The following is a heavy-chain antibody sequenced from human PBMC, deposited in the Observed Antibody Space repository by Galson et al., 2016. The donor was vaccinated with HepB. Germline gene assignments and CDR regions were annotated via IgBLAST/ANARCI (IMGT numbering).Heavy chain of an antibody. CDR2: VSSSGST. D-gene: IGHD6-19*01. V-gene: IGHV4-61*10. Sequence: SETLSLTCTVSGNSVSNDDYYWTWIRQSAGKGLEWIGRVSSSGSTKYSPSLKSRVTISLDSSKNLFSLSLNYVTDEDTAVYYCARGGEQWLSYTWFDPWDQGALVTVSS. J-gene: IGHJ5*02. CDR1: GNSVSNDDYY. CDR3: ARGGEQWLSYTWFDP.